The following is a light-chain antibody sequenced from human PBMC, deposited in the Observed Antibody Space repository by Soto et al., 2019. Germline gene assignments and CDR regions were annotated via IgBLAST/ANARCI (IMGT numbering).Light chain of an antibody. CDR2: AAS. V-gene: IGKV1-39*01. Sequence: DIQMTQSPSSLSASVVDRVAITFRASQRISNYLNWYQQKPGKAPKLLIYAASSLQSGVPSRFSGSGSGTDFTLTISSLQPEDFATYYCHQSYSFPPTFGQGTRLEIK. J-gene: IGKJ5*01. CDR1: QRISNY. CDR3: HQSYSFPPT.